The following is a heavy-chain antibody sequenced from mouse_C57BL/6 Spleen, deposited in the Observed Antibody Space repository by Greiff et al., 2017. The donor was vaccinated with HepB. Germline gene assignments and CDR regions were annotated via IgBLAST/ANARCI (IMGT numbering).Heavy chain of an antibody. Sequence: QVQLKESGPELVKPGASVKISCKASGYAFSSSWMNWVKQRPGKGLEWIGRIYPGDGDTNYNGKFKGKATLTADKSSSTAYMQLSSLTSEDSAVYFCARSRQLAYWGQGTTLTVSS. CDR2: IYPGDGDT. V-gene: IGHV1-82*01. D-gene: IGHD3-2*01. CDR3: ARSRQLAY. CDR1: GYAFSSSW. J-gene: IGHJ2*01.